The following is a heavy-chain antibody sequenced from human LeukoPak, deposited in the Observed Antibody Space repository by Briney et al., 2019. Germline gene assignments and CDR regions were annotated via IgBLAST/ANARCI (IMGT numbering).Heavy chain of an antibody. CDR1: GGTFSSYA. J-gene: IGHJ4*01. V-gene: IGHV1-69*05. Sequence: SVKVSCKASGGTFSSYAISWVRQAPGQGLEWMGRIIPIFGTANYAQKFQGRVTITTDESTSTAYMELSSLRSEDTAVYYCAREGYSSSWDFDYWGQEPWSPSPQ. CDR3: AREGYSSSWDFDY. CDR2: IIPIFGTA. D-gene: IGHD6-13*01.